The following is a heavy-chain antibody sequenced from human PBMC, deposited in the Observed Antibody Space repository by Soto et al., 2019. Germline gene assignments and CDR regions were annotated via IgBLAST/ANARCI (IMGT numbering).Heavy chain of an antibody. CDR1: GWSISSYY. D-gene: IGHD5-12*01. V-gene: IGHV4-59*08. Sequence: QVQLQESGPGLVKPSETLSLTCTVSGWSISSYYWSWIRQPPGKGLEWIGYIYYRANPNYTPSLKSRVTISQDTYKHQLSMKLSSVTAADTAVYYCARHYGDGYDYLDYWGQGTMVTGSS. J-gene: IGHJ4*02. CDR3: ARHYGDGYDYLDY. CDR2: IYYRANP.